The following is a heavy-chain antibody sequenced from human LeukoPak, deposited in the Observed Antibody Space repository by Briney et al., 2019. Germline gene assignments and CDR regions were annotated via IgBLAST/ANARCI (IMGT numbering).Heavy chain of an antibody. CDR3: ANDCKAEGHRFFDY. Sequence: GGSLRLSCAASGVTFRSYGMQWVRQAPGKGLEWVASVTYDGSKKYYVGSVKGRFSISRDNSKNTLYLQMNSLRAEDTAVYYCANDCKAEGHRFFDYWGQGTLVTVYS. D-gene: IGHD2-15*01. V-gene: IGHV3-30*02. CDR1: GVTFRSYG. J-gene: IGHJ4*02. CDR2: VTYDGSKK.